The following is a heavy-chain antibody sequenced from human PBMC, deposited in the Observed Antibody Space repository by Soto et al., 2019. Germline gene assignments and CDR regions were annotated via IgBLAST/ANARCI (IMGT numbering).Heavy chain of an antibody. J-gene: IGHJ4*02. CDR2: IWYDGSHK. V-gene: IGHV3-33*01. CDR1: GFTFSTYG. CDR3: ARAVGPFDY. Sequence: QVQLVESGGGVVQPGRSLRLSCAASGFTFSTYGMHWVRQAPGTGLEWVAVIWYDGSHKDYADSVKGRFTISRDNSKNTLYLQMDSLRDEATGVYYCARAVGPFDYWGQGTLVALSS. D-gene: IGHD1-26*01.